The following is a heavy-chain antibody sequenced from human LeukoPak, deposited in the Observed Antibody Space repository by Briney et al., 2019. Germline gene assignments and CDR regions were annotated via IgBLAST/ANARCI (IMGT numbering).Heavy chain of an antibody. CDR3: ARRGTYDFWSGYSMRFDY. CDR1: GGSFSGYY. Sequence: SETLSLTCAVYGGSFSGYYWSWIRQPPGKGLEWIGEINHSGSTNYNPSLKSRVTISVDTSKNQFSLKLSSVTAADTAVYYCARRGTYDFWSGYSMRFDYWGQGTLVTVSS. CDR2: INHSGST. V-gene: IGHV4-34*01. J-gene: IGHJ4*02. D-gene: IGHD3-3*01.